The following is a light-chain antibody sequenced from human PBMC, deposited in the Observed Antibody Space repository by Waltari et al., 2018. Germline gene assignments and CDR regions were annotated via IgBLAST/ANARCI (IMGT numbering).Light chain of an antibody. CDR1: QGISSY. V-gene: IGKV1-9*01. J-gene: IGKJ4*01. CDR3: QQLNSYPLT. Sequence: DIQLTKSPSFLSSSVGDRLTITCRASQGISSYLAWYQVRPGKAPKLLIYSASTLQSGVPSRFSGSGSGTDFTLTISSLQPEDFATYYCQQLNSYPLTFGGGTKLEIK. CDR2: SAS.